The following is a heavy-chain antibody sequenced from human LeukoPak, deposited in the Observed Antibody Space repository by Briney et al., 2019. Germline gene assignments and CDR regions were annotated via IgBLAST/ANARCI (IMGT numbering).Heavy chain of an antibody. Sequence: PGGSLRLSCAASGFTFSSYSMNWVRQAPGKGLEWVSSISSSSSYIYYADSVKGRFTISRDNAKNSLYPQMNSLRAEDTAVYYCARGRSGYYSDYWGQGTLVTVSS. V-gene: IGHV3-21*01. CDR2: ISSSSSYI. CDR1: GFTFSSYS. J-gene: IGHJ4*02. D-gene: IGHD3-22*01. CDR3: ARGRSGYYSDY.